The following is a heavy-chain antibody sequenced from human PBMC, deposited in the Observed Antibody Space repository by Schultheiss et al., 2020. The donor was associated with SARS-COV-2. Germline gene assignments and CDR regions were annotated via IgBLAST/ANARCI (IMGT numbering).Heavy chain of an antibody. V-gene: IGHV3-33*08. J-gene: IGHJ4*02. Sequence: GGSLRLSCAASGFTFHEYAMLWVRQTPGKGLEWVANIWYDGSNKYYADSVKGRFSISRDNSKNTLYLQMSSLRVEDTAVYFCASYGYCSSTTCYPSHWGQGTPVTVSS. CDR2: IWYDGSNK. CDR1: GFTFHEYA. D-gene: IGHD2-2*01. CDR3: ASYGYCSSTTCYPSH.